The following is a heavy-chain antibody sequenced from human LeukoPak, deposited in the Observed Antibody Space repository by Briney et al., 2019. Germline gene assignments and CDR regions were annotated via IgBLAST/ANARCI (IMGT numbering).Heavy chain of an antibody. CDR3: ARSATMVRGYSFDY. Sequence: GSLRLSCAASGFTFSSYSMNWVRQAPGKGLEWVSSISSSSSYIHYADSVKGRFTISRDNAKNSLYLQMNSLRAEVTAVYYCARSATMVRGYSFDYWGQGTLVTVSS. CDR2: ISSSSSYI. J-gene: IGHJ4*02. CDR1: GFTFSSYS. V-gene: IGHV3-21*01. D-gene: IGHD3-10*01.